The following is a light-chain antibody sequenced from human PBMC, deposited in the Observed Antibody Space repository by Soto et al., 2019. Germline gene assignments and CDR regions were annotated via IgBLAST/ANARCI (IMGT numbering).Light chain of an antibody. CDR2: TAS. CDR3: QQLNSYPLT. Sequence: DIQMTQSRSSLSASVGDRVTITCRASQGISSYLAWYQQKAGKAPKLLIYTASTLQSGVPSRFSGSGSGTDFTLTISSLQPEDFAAYYCQQLNSYPLTFGGGTKVEIK. J-gene: IGKJ4*01. V-gene: IGKV1-9*01. CDR1: QGISSY.